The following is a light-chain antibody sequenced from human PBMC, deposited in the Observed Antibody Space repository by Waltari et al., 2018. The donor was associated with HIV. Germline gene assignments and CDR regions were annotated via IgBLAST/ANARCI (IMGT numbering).Light chain of an antibody. CDR2: DND. V-gene: IGLV1-51*01. CDR1: GSNLANNY. Sequence: QSMLTQPPSVSAAPGQKVTISCSGTGSNLANNYVSLYQHLPGAAPKLVIYDNDNRPSGIPDRFSGSKSGASATLVITGLQTGDEGDYYCGTWDSSLNAGVFGGGTKLTVL. J-gene: IGLJ3*02. CDR3: GTWDSSLNAGV.